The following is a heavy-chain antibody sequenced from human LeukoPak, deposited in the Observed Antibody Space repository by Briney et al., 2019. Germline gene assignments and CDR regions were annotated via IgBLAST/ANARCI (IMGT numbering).Heavy chain of an antibody. J-gene: IGHJ4*02. D-gene: IGHD2-2*01. CDR2: ISSSSSYI. Sequence: GGSLRLSCAASGFTFSSYSMNWVRQAPGKGLEWVSSISSSSSYIYYADSVKGRFIISRDNAKNSLYLQMNSLRAEDTAVYYCARFPFYCSSTSCYYFDYWGQGTLVTVSS. CDR1: GFTFSSYS. V-gene: IGHV3-21*01. CDR3: ARFPFYCSSTSCYYFDY.